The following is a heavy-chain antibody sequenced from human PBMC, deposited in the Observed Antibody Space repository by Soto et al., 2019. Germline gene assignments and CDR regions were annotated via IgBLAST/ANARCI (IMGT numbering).Heavy chain of an antibody. CDR3: ASGYYYGSGSYYTPGDYYYGMDV. J-gene: IGHJ6*02. V-gene: IGHV5-51*01. CDR1: GYSFTSYW. Sequence: GESLKISCKGSGYSFTSYWIGWVRQMPGKGLEWMGIIYPGDSDTRYSPSFQGQVTISADKAISPAYLQWSSLKASDTAMYYCASGYYYGSGSYYTPGDYYYGMDVWGQGTTVTVSS. D-gene: IGHD3-10*01. CDR2: IYPGDSDT.